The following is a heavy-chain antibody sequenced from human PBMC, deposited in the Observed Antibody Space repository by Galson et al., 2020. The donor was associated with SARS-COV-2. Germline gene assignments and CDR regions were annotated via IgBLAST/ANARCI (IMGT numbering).Heavy chain of an antibody. CDR2: ISYDGSNK. J-gene: IGHJ6*02. CDR1: GFTFSSYG. V-gene: IGHV3-30*18. CDR3: AKDKGYYGSGSTLIYYYGMDV. Sequence: GESLKISCAASGFTFSSYGMHWVRQAPGKGLEWVAVISYDGSNKYYADSVKGRLTISRDNSKNTLYLQMNSLRAEDTAVYYCAKDKGYYGSGSTLIYYYGMDVWGQGTTVTVSS. D-gene: IGHD3-10*01.